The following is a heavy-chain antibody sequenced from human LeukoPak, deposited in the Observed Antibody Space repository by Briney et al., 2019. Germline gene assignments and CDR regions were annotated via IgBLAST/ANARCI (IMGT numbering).Heavy chain of an antibody. D-gene: IGHD6-19*01. CDR3: AKGASSGQDAYYYYGMDV. Sequence: PGRSLRLSCAASGFTFDDYAMHWVRQAPGKGLEWVSGISWNSGSIGYADSVKGRFTISRDNAKNSLYLQMNSLRAEDTALYYCAKGASSGQDAYYYYGMDVWGQGTTVTVSS. J-gene: IGHJ6*02. CDR1: GFTFDDYA. V-gene: IGHV3-9*01. CDR2: ISWNSGSI.